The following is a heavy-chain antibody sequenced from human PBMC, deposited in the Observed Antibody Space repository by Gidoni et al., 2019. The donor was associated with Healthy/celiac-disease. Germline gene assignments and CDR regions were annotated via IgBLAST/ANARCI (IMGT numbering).Heavy chain of an antibody. Sequence: EVQLLESGGGLVQPGGFLRLSCAASGFTCSSYAMSWFRQAPGKGLGWFSAISGSGVSTYYADSVKGRFTISRDNSKNTLYLQMNSLRAEDTAVYYCAKVLAAAGRGDCTFDYWGQGTLVTVSS. CDR1: GFTCSSYA. CDR2: ISGSGVST. CDR3: AKVLAAAGRGDCTFDY. V-gene: IGHV3-23*01. D-gene: IGHD6-13*01. J-gene: IGHJ4*02.